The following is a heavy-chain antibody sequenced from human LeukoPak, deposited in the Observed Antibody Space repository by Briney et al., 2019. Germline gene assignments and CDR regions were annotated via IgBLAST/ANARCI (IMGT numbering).Heavy chain of an antibody. Sequence: GGSLRLSCAASGFTFSSYGMHWVRQAPGKGLDWVAVISYDGSNKYYADSVKGRFTISRDNSKNTLYLQMNSLRAEDTAVYYCAKDRIQLWLQLDYWGQGTLVTVSS. V-gene: IGHV3-30*18. CDR3: AKDRIQLWLQLDY. CDR1: GFTFSSYG. CDR2: ISYDGSNK. J-gene: IGHJ4*02. D-gene: IGHD5-18*01.